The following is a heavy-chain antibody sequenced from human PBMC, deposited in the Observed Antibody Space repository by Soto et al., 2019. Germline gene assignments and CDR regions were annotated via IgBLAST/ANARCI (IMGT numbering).Heavy chain of an antibody. V-gene: IGHV1-3*01. CDR1: GYTFTSYA. Sequence: ASVKVSCKASGYTFTSYAMHWVRQAPGQRLEWMGWINAGNGNTKYSQKFQGRFLISRDNGRNSLYLQMNSLRVEDTAVYYCARVNWDTTGFYWGRGILVTVSS. D-gene: IGHD1-1*01. CDR2: INAGNGNT. J-gene: IGHJ4*02. CDR3: ARVNWDTTGFY.